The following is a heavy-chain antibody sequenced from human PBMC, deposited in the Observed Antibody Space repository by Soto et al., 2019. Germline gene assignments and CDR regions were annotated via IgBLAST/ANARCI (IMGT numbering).Heavy chain of an antibody. J-gene: IGHJ6*02. CDR2: IIPIFGTA. CDR1: GRTFSSYA. Sequence: SVKVSCKSSGRTFSSYAINWVRQAPGQGLERMGGIIPIFGTANYAQNFQDRVTITADVSTNTAYMELSSLRSADTAMYYCARENRYFFYGMDVWGQGTTVTVSS. V-gene: IGHV1-69*13. CDR3: ARENRYFFYGMDV.